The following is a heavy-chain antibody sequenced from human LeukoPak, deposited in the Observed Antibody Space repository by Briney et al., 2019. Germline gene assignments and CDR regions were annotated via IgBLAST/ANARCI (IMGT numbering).Heavy chain of an antibody. CDR2: ISSTSTYI. CDR3: TFVCSSTSCLGDY. CDR1: GFTFNTYT. V-gene: IGHV3-21*01. Sequence: GGSLRPSCAASGFTFNTYTMNWVRQTPGNGLEWVSSISSTSTYIYYADSVRGRFTISRDNAKNSLYLQMNSLRAEDTAVYYCTFVCSSTSCLGDYWGQGTLVTVSS. J-gene: IGHJ4*02. D-gene: IGHD2-2*01.